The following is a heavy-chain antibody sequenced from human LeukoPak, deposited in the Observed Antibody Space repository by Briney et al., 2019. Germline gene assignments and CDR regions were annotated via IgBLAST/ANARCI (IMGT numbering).Heavy chain of an antibody. Sequence: PGGSLRLSCAASGFTVSTNFMSWVRQAPGKGLEWVSVIYSDSRTSYADSVRGRFTISRDNSKNMLHLQMSSLGAEDTAVYYCARELVAGGGRRGMDVWGQGTTVTVSS. CDR3: ARELVAGGGRRGMDV. CDR1: GFTVSTNF. V-gene: IGHV3-66*01. CDR2: IYSDSRT. D-gene: IGHD6-19*01. J-gene: IGHJ6*02.